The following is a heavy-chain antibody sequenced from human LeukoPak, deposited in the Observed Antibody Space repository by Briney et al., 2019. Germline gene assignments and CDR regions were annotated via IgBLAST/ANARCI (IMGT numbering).Heavy chain of an antibody. Sequence: KPSETLSLTCNVSGGSINSYYWSWIRQPPGKGLEWIGYIYYSGSTNYNPSLKSRVTISVDTSKNQFSLKLRSVTAADTAVYYCSRYYGGRRNSWFDNWGQGTLVTVSS. D-gene: IGHD6-13*01. V-gene: IGHV4-59*12. CDR3: SRYYGGRRNSWFDN. J-gene: IGHJ4*02. CDR1: GGSINSYY. CDR2: IYYSGST.